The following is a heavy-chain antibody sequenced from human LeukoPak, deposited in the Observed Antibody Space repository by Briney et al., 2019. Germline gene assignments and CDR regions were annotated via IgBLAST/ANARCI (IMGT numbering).Heavy chain of an antibody. Sequence: SETLSLTCTVSGGSISSSSYYWGWIRQPPGKGLEWIGSIYYSGSTYYNPSLKSRVTISVDTSKNRFSLKLSSVTAADTAVYYCARAITIFGVVRFDPWGQGTLVTVSS. V-gene: IGHV4-39*01. J-gene: IGHJ5*02. D-gene: IGHD3-3*01. CDR3: ARAITIFGVVRFDP. CDR2: IYYSGST. CDR1: GGSISSSSYY.